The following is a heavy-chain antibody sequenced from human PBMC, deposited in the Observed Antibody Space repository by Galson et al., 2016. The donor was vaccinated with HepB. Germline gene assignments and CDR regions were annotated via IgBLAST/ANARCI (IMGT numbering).Heavy chain of an antibody. CDR1: GYTFSNYW. Sequence: QSGAEVKKPGESLKISCKASGYTFSNYWIGWVRQMPGKGLEWMGIIYSGDSDTRYSPSFQGQVTISADKSISPAYLQWSSLKASDTAIYYRATQLGRGFFDWLLYADLWGQGTLVTVSS. CDR2: IYSGDSDT. V-gene: IGHV5-51*01. CDR3: ATQLGRGFFDWLLYADL. D-gene: IGHD3-9*01. J-gene: IGHJ5*02.